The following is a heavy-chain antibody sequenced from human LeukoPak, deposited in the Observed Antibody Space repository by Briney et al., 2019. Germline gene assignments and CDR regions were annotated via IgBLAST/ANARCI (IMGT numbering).Heavy chain of an antibody. CDR1: GYTFSSYG. V-gene: IGHV1-18*01. Sequence: ASVKFSYKASGYTFSSYGISWVRQVPGQGLEWMGWISAYNGNRNYAQNLQGRVTMTTDTSTSTAYMELRTLRSDDTAVYYCARDESRGPYYFDNWGQGTLVTVSS. CDR3: ARDESRGPYYFDN. J-gene: IGHJ4*02. CDR2: ISAYNGNR.